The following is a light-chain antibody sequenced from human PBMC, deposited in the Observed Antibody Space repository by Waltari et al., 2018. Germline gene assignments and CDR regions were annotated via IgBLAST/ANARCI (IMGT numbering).Light chain of an antibody. CDR1: QSVRSH. CDR3: QQRSNWAEAYT. J-gene: IGKJ2*01. CDR2: DAA. V-gene: IGKV3-11*01. Sequence: EIVLTQSPATLSLSPGERAPLSCRASQSVRSHLAWYHQTPGQAPGLLIYDAATTATGTPARFRGSGSGTDFALTISIREPEDVAVYYCQQRSNWAEAYTFGQGTKLEIK.